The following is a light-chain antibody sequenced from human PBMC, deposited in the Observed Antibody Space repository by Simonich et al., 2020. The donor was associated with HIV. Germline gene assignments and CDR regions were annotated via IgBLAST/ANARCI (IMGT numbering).Light chain of an antibody. Sequence: QYALTQPPSASGSPGQSVTISCTGTSSAVGTYNYVSWYQQNPGTAPKLMIYEVSKRPSGVPDRFSGSKSGNTASLTVSGLQAEDEADYYCNSYAGSNNVVFGGGTKLTVL. J-gene: IGLJ2*01. CDR1: SSAVGTYNY. V-gene: IGLV2-8*01. CDR3: NSYAGSNNVV. CDR2: EVS.